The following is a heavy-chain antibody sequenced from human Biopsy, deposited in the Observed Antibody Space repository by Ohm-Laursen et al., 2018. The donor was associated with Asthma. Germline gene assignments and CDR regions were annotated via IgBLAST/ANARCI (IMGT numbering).Heavy chain of an antibody. J-gene: IGHJ4*02. CDR1: GFTFSSYS. Sequence: SLRLSCAAPGFTFSSYSMHWVRQAPGRGPEYVSSIATDGSNKFYADSVKGRFTVSRDNSKHTLYLHMTGLRADDTGVYYCVKDHSAGYYYFDDWGQGAQVTVSS. CDR3: VKDHSAGYYYFDD. D-gene: IGHD2-21*01. CDR2: IATDGSNK. V-gene: IGHV3-64D*08.